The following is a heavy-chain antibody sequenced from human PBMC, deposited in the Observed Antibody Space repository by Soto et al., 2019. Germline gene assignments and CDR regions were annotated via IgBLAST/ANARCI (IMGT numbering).Heavy chain of an antibody. J-gene: IGHJ6*03. D-gene: IGHD3-10*01. CDR3: ARVSVDYGSGSYYMPDYYYYYMDV. CDR2: INAGNGNT. V-gene: IGHV1-3*01. Sequence: ASVKVSCKASGYTFTSYAMHWVRQAPGQRLEWMGWINAGNGNTKYSQKFQGRVTITRDTSASTAYMELSSLRSEDTAVYYCARVSVDYGSGSYYMPDYYYYYMDVWGKGTTVTVSS. CDR1: GYTFTSYA.